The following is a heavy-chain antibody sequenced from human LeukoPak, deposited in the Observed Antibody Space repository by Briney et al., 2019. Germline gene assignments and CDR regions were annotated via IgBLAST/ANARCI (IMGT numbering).Heavy chain of an antibody. CDR2: INPNSGGI. V-gene: IGHV1-2*02. D-gene: IGHD3-16*01. J-gene: IGHJ6*02. Sequence: ASVKVSCKASGYTFTGYYIHWVRQAPGQGLEWMGWINPNSGGINYAQKFQGRVTMTRDTSISTAYMELSRLSSDDTAVYYCARDISPTLRLGGDYYYYGMDVWGQGTTVTVSS. CDR3: ARDISPTLRLGGDYYYYGMDV. CDR1: GYTFTGYY.